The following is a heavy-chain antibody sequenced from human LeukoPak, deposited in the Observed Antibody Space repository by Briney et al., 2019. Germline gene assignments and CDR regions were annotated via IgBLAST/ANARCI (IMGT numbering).Heavy chain of an antibody. D-gene: IGHD2-2*01. CDR3: AKSVPQGGHDFRDAFEI. Sequence: ETLSLTCTVSGGSISSGGYYWSWIRQAPGKGLEWVSTISGSGGSTYYADSVKGRFTISRDNSKSTLYLQMNSLRADDTAVYFCAKSVPQGGHDFRDAFEIWGQGTMVTVSS. J-gene: IGHJ3*02. V-gene: IGHV3-23*01. CDR2: ISGSGGST. CDR1: GGSISSGGYY.